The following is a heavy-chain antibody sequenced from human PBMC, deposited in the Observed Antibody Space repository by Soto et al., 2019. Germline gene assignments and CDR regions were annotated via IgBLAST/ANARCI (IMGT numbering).Heavy chain of an antibody. CDR1: GGSISSYY. J-gene: IGHJ1*01. CDR3: ACDHGRPLILH. Sequence: PSETLSLTCTVSGGSISSYYWSWIRQPPGKGLKKIANIDNSGSTNYNPSLKSRVTISVNTSKNQFSLKLNSVTAADTAIYYCACDHGRPLILHWGQGTLVTVSS. V-gene: IGHV4-59*01. CDR2: IDNSGST. D-gene: IGHD1-26*01.